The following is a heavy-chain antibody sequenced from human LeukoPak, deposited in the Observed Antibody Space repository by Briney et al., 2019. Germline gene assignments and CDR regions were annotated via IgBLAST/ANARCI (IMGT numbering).Heavy chain of an antibody. D-gene: IGHD5-12*01. V-gene: IGHV3-74*01. CDR3: ARDPRNIGLAP. CDR1: GFSLSGYW. J-gene: IGHJ5*02. CDR2: NNGDGSTT. Sequence: GGSLRLSCVASGFSLSGYWMYWVRQAPGKGLMYISRNNGDGSTTNYADVVKGRFTMSRDNVKNTLYLQMNSLRVKDTAVYYCARDPRNIGLAPWGQGTLVTVSS.